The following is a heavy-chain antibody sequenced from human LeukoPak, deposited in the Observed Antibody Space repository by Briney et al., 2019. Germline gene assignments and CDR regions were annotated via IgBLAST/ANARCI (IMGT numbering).Heavy chain of an antibody. V-gene: IGHV1-69*05. CDR1: GGTFSSYA. CDR2: IIPIFGTA. J-gene: IGHJ6*03. D-gene: IGHD5-18*01. Sequence: SVKVSCKASGGTFSSYAISWVRQAPGQGLEWMGGIIPIFGTANYAQKFQGRVTITTDESTRTAYMELSSLRSEDTAVYYCARDPGGYGYGYGIYYMDVWGKGTTVTVSS. CDR3: ARDPGGYGYGYGIYYMDV.